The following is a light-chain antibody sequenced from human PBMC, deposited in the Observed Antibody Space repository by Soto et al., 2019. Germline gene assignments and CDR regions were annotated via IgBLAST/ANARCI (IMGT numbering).Light chain of an antibody. CDR3: QSYDSSLSGSGV. CDR2: GNT. V-gene: IGLV1-40*01. CDR1: SSNIGAGYD. J-gene: IGLJ3*02. Sequence: QSALTQPPSVSGAPGQRVTISCTGSSSNIGAGYDVHWYQQLPGTAPRLLIYGNTNRPSGVPDRFSGSKSGTSASLAITGLQVEDEADYYCQSYDSSLSGSGVFGGGTKLTVL.